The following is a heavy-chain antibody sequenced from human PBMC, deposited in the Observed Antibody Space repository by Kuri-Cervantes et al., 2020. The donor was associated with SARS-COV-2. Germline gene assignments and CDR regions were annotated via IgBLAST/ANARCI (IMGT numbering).Heavy chain of an antibody. CDR3: ARDDGSGSYFTLDY. J-gene: IGHJ4*02. CDR2: ISYDGSNK. D-gene: IGHD3-10*01. Sequence: GGSLRLSCAASGFTFSSYAMHWVRQAPGKGLEWVAVISYDGSNKYYADSVKGRFTISRDNSKNTLYLQMNSLRAEDTAVYYCARDDGSGSYFTLDYWGQGTLVTVSS. V-gene: IGHV3-30-3*01. CDR1: GFTFSSYA.